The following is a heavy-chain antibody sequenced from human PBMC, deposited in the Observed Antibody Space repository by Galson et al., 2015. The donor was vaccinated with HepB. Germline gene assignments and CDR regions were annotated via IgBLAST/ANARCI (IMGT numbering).Heavy chain of an antibody. CDR1: GGSFSGYY. V-gene: IGHV4-34*01. J-gene: IGHJ5*02. CDR3: ARRGPSVAHSRWFDP. D-gene: IGHD1-26*01. CDR2: INHSGST. Sequence: SETLSLTCAVYGGSFSGYYWSWIRQPPGKGLEWIGEINHSGSTNYNPSLKSRVTISVDTSKNQFSLKLSSVTAADTAVYYCARRGPSVAHSRWFDPWGQGTLVTVSS.